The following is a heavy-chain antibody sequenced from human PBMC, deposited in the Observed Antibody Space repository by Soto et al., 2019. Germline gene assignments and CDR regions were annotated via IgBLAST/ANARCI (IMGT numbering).Heavy chain of an antibody. Sequence: QVQLVQSGAEVKKPGASVRVSCKASGYTFSRYGISWVRQAPGQGLEWMGWISGFNGNTKESEKLQGRVTLTTDTAAKTGHMEVRGLRSCGTAVYYCARAFAYSTPWSFDNWGQGTLVTVSS. CDR3: ARAFAYSTPWSFDN. CDR1: GYTFSRYG. CDR2: ISGFNGNT. J-gene: IGHJ4*02. D-gene: IGHD6-13*01. V-gene: IGHV1-18*01.